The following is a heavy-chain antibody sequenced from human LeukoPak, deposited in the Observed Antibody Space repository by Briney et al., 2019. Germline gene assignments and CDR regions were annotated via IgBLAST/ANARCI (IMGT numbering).Heavy chain of an antibody. J-gene: IGHJ4*02. CDR1: GFTFSTYS. CDR3: ARDFDVVPAAPRG. D-gene: IGHD2-2*01. Sequence: GGSLRLSCATSGFTFSTYSMIWVRQAPGKGLEWVSYISSSSSTIYYADSVKGRFTISRDNATNSLFLQMNSLRAEDTAVYYCARDFDVVPAAPRGWGQGTLVTVSS. CDR2: ISSSSSTI. V-gene: IGHV3-48*04.